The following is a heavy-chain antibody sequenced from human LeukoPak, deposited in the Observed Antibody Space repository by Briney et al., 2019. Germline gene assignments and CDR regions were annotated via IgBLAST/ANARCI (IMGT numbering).Heavy chain of an antibody. CDR2: IYYSGST. D-gene: IGHD3-22*01. CDR3: ARPKAHDSSGYYYFGAFDI. Sequence: PSETLSLTCTVSGGSISSSSYYWGWIRQPPGKGLEWIGSIYYSGSTYYNPSLKSRVTISVDTSKNQFSLKLSSVTAADTAVYYCARPKAHDSSGYYYFGAFDIWGQGTMVTVSS. V-gene: IGHV4-39*01. J-gene: IGHJ3*02. CDR1: GGSISSSSYY.